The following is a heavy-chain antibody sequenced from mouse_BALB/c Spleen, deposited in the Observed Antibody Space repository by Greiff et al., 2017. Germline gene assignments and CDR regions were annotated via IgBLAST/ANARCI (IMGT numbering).Heavy chain of an antibody. V-gene: IGHV14-1*02. D-gene: IGHD4-1*01. CDR1: GFNIKDYY. J-gene: IGHJ3*01. CDR3: ARSPWDGAY. Sequence: VQLHQSGAELVRPGALVKLSCKASGFNIKDYYMHWVKQRPEQGLEWIGWIDPENGNTIYDPKFQGKASITADTSSNTAYLQLSSLTSEDTAVYYCARSPWDGAYWGQGTLVTVSA. CDR2: IDPENGNT.